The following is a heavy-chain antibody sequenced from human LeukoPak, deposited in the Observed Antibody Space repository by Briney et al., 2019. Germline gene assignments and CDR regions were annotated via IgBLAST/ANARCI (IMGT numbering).Heavy chain of an antibody. Sequence: ASVKVSCKASGYSFTGYYMHWVRQAPGQGLEWMGWINPHSGDTGYAQKFQGRVTMTRDMSITTTYMELTRLRSDDTAFYYCVRWDGYSSSPDYWGQGSLVTVSS. D-gene: IGHD6-13*01. CDR3: VRWDGYSSSPDY. V-gene: IGHV1-2*02. J-gene: IGHJ4*02. CDR1: GYSFTGYY. CDR2: INPHSGDT.